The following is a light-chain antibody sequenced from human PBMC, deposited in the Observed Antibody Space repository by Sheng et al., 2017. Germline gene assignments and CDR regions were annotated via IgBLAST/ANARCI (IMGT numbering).Light chain of an antibody. J-gene: IGKJ4*01. Sequence: IQMTQSPSSLSASVGDRVTITCRAGQSISTSLNWYQQKSGEDPKLLIYDSSNLQSGVPSRFSGGGSGTEFTLTISSLQSEDFAVYYCQQYSRWPVPFGGGTKVEIK. CDR2: DSS. CDR1: QSISTS. V-gene: IGKV1-39*01. CDR3: QQYSRWPVP.